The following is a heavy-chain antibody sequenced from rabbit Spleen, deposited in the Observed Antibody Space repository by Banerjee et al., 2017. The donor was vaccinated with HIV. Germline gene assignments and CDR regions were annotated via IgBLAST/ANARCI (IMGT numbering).Heavy chain of an antibody. CDR1: GFDFTDKDV. Sequence: QEQLEESGGGLVKPEGSLTLTCTASGFDFTDKDVMCWVRQAPGKGLEWIACIDTSDGDTDYANWPKGRFTISKASSTTVTLQVTSLTAADTATYFCARDESGWSLSNFDLWGQGTLVTVS. J-gene: IGHJ4*01. CDR3: ARDESGWSLSNFDL. CDR2: IDTSDGDT. D-gene: IGHD4-1*01. V-gene: IGHV1S45*01.